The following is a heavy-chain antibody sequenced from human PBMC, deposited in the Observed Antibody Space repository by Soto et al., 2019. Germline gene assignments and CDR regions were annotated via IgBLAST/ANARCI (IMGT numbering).Heavy chain of an antibody. D-gene: IGHD3-3*01. CDR3: LRGGGVGVAGSAAFDM. CDR2: INPATGAA. Sequence: QLHLVQSGAVVKKPGASVTVSCSASGYPVTAYYMHWVRQAPGRGLEWMGGINPATGAAKYTQTFQGRVTTTRDTSTSTVFMEPGGLTSEDTAVFYCLRGGGVGVAGSAAFDMWGQGTLVTVSS. J-gene: IGHJ3*02. CDR1: GYPVTAYY. V-gene: IGHV1-2*02.